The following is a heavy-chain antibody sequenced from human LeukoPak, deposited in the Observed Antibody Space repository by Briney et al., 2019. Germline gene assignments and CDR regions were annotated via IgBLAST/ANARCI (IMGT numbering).Heavy chain of an antibody. CDR2: IYHSGRT. CDR1: GYSISSGYY. D-gene: IGHD3-10*01. J-gene: IGHJ4*02. V-gene: IGHV4-38-2*02. CDR3: ATQILLCHYY. Sequence: SETLSLTCTVSGYSISSGYYWGWIRQPPGKGLEWIGSIYHSGRTFYNPSLKSRVTISVDTSKNQFSLKLTSVTAADTAIYYCATQILLCHYYWGQGTLVTVSS.